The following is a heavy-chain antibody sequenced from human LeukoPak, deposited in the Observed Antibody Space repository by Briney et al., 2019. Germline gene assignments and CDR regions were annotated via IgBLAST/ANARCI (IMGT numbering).Heavy chain of an antibody. J-gene: IGHJ6*03. Sequence: PGGSLRLSCAASGFTFSSYWMHWVRQAPGKGLVWVSRINSDGSSTSYADSVKGRFTISRDNAKNTLYLQMNSLRAEDTAVYYCARVSSSWYVHYYYYYYMDVWGKGTTVTVSS. CDR1: GFTFSSYW. D-gene: IGHD6-13*01. V-gene: IGHV3-74*01. CDR3: ARVSSSWYVHYYYYYYMDV. CDR2: INSDGSST.